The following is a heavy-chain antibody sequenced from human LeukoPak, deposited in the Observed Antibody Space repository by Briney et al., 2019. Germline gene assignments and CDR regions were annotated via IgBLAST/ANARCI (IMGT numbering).Heavy chain of an antibody. V-gene: IGHV3-30-3*01. Sequence: GGSLRLSCAASGFTFSSYAMHWVRQAPGKGLEWVAVISYDGSNKYYADSVKGRFTISRDNSKNTLYLQMNSLRAEDTAVYYCAKGTYYFDYWGQGTLVTVSS. CDR3: AKGTYYFDY. CDR2: ISYDGSNK. J-gene: IGHJ4*02. CDR1: GFTFSSYA.